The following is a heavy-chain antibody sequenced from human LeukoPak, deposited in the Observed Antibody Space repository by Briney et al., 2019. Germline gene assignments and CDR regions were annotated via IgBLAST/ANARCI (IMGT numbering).Heavy chain of an antibody. D-gene: IGHD2-2*01. J-gene: IGHJ5*02. Sequence: SETLSLTCTVSGGSTSSYYWSWIRQPPGKGLEWIGYIYYSGSTNYNPSLKSRVTISVDTSKNQFSLKLSSVTAADTAVYYCAREILGACSSTSCFPGGEFDPWGQGTLVTVSS. CDR1: GGSTSSYY. CDR3: AREILGACSSTSCFPGGEFDP. V-gene: IGHV4-59*01. CDR2: IYYSGST.